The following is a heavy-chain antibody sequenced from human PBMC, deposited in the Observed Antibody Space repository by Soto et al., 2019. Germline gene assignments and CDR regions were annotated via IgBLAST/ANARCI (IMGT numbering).Heavy chain of an antibody. Sequence: QVQLVQSGAEVKKPGASVKVSCKASGYTFTSYDINWVRQATGQGLEWMGWMNPNSGNTGYAQKFQGRVTVARNTSISTAYMERSILRSEDTAVYYCAREKTSYGMDVWGQGTTVTVSS. V-gene: IGHV1-8*01. CDR3: AREKTSYGMDV. J-gene: IGHJ6*02. CDR2: MNPNSGNT. CDR1: GYTFTSYD.